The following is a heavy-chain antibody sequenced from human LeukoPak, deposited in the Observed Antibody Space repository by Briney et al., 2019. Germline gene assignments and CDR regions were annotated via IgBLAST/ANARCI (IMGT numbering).Heavy chain of an antibody. CDR1: GYTFTSYG. D-gene: IGHD3-16*01. V-gene: IGHV1-18*01. Sequence: ASERVSCKASGYTFTSYGISWVRQAPGRGLEWMGWISAYNGNTNYVQKLQGRVTVTTDTSTSTAYMEMRSLRSDDTAVYYCARVDGGRGDDAFDVWGQGTMVTVSS. J-gene: IGHJ3*01. CDR2: ISAYNGNT. CDR3: ARVDGGRGDDAFDV.